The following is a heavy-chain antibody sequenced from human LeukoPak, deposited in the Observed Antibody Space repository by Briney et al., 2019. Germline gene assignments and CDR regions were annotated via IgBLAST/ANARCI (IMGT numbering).Heavy chain of an antibody. Sequence: ASVKVSCKASGYTFTSYDIIWVRQAPGQGLEWMGWMNPKSGNTGYAQRFQGRVTMTRNTSISTAYMELSSLKSEDTAVYFCARASIVVVPATMENDYNWFDPWGQGTLVTVSS. CDR2: MNPKSGNT. CDR1: GYTFTSYD. CDR3: ARASIVVVPATMENDYNWFDP. D-gene: IGHD2-2*01. J-gene: IGHJ5*02. V-gene: IGHV1-8*01.